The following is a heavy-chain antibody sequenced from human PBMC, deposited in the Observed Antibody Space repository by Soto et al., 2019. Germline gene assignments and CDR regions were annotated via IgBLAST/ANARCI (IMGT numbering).Heavy chain of an antibody. J-gene: IGHJ4*02. V-gene: IGHV3-33*01. D-gene: IGHD6-13*01. CDR2: IWYDGSNK. CDR3: ARLTVEQQRLFDY. Sequence: HPGGSLRLSCAASGFTFSSYGMHWVRQAPGKGLEWVAVIWYDGSNKYYADSVKGRFTISRDNSKNTLYLQMNSLRAEDTAVYYCARLTVEQQRLFDYWGQGTLVTVSS. CDR1: GFTFSSYG.